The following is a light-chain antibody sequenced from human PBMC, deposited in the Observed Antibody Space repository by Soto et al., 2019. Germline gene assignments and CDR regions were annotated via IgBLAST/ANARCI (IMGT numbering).Light chain of an antibody. V-gene: IGKV1-6*01. Sequence: AIQMTQSPSSLSASVGDRVTITCRASQGIRNDLGWYQQKPGKAPKLLIYAASSLHSGVPSRFSGSGSGTDFTLTISILQPEDFATYYCLQDYNYPWTFGQGTKVEIK. CDR1: QGIRND. CDR3: LQDYNYPWT. J-gene: IGKJ1*01. CDR2: AAS.